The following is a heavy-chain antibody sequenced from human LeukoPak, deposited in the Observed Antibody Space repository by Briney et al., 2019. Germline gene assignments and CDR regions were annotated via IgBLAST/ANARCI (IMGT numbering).Heavy chain of an antibody. J-gene: IGHJ4*02. CDR3: AKKGYRDDTSGYYADFDY. V-gene: IGHV4-34*01. CDR1: GGSFSGYY. CDR2: INHSGST. D-gene: IGHD3-22*01. Sequence: SETLSLTCAVYGGSFSGYYWSWIRQPPGKGLEWIGEINHSGSTNYNPSLKSRVTISVDTSKNQFSLKLSSVTAADTAVYYCAKKGYRDDTSGYYADFDYWGQGTLVTVSS.